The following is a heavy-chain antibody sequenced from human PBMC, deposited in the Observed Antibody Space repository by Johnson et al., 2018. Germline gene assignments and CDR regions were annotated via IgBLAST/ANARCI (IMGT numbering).Heavy chain of an antibody. CDR3: ARARGGELLTGYWVDP. J-gene: IGHJ5*02. Sequence: QVQLQESGPGLVKPSETLSLTCTVSGGSISSYYWSWIRQLPGKGLEWIGYIYYSGSTNYNPSLKSRVTISVDTSKNQFSLKLSSVTAADTAVYYWARARGGELLTGYWVDPWGQGTLVTVSS. D-gene: IGHD1-26*01. CDR2: IYYSGST. CDR1: GGSISSYY. V-gene: IGHV4-59*01.